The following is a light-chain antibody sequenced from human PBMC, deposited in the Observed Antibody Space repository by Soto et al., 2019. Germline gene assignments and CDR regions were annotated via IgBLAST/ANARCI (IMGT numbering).Light chain of an antibody. V-gene: IGKV3-15*01. CDR3: QQYNNWPIMYT. CDR2: GAS. Sequence: EIVMTQSPATLSVSAGERATLSCRDSQSVSSNLAWYQQKPGQAPRLHIYGASTRATGIPARFSGSGSGTEFTLTISSLQSEDFAVYYCQQYNNWPIMYTFGQGTKLEIK. J-gene: IGKJ2*01. CDR1: QSVSSN.